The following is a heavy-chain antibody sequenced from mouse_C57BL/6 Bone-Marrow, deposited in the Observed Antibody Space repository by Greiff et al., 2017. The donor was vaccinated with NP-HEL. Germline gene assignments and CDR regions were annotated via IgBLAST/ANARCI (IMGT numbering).Heavy chain of an antibody. CDR2: IYPRSGNT. J-gene: IGHJ2*01. D-gene: IGHD1-1*01. Sequence: VQLQQSGAELARPGASVKLSCKASGYTFTSYGISWVKQRTGQGLEWIGEIYPRSGNTYYNEKFKGKATLTADKSSRTAYLELRSLTSEDYAVYFCAIYPSYYGSSYGYWGQGTTLTVSS. V-gene: IGHV1-81*01. CDR3: AIYPSYYGSSYGY. CDR1: GYTFTSYG.